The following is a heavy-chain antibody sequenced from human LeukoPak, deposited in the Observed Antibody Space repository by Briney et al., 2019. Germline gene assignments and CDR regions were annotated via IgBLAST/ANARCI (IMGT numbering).Heavy chain of an antibody. CDR2: IRYDGSNK. CDR1: GFTFSSYG. V-gene: IGHV3-33*06. CDR3: AKDLGKGDLWFDP. D-gene: IGHD3-16*01. J-gene: IGHJ5*02. Sequence: PGRSLRLSCAASGFTFSSYGMHWVRQAPGKGLEWVAVIRYDGSNKYYADSVKGRFTISRDNSKNTLYLQMNSLRAEDTAVYYCAKDLGKGDLWFDPWGQGTLVTVSS.